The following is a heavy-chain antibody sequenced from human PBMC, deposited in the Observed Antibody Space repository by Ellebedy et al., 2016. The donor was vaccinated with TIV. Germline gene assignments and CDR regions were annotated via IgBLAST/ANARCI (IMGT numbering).Heavy chain of an antibody. Sequence: SETLSLTXTVSGGSINSDGSYWSWIRQHPGKGLEWIGYIYYSGSTYYNPSLKSRVTISVDTSKNQFSLKLSSVTAADTAVYYCARLRQSRDRSHWYFDLWGRGTLVTVSS. CDR2: IYYSGST. J-gene: IGHJ2*01. V-gene: IGHV4-31*03. CDR1: GGSINSDGSY. D-gene: IGHD1-14*01. CDR3: ARLRQSRDRSHWYFDL.